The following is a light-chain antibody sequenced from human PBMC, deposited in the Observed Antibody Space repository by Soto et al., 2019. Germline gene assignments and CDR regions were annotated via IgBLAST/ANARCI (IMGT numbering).Light chain of an antibody. Sequence: ILMTQTQVYPPVTPGEPASISCRSSQRLVDSNGHKYLHWYLQKPGQSPQFLIYEASSRATGIPDRFSGSGSGTDFTLTISGLQSEDFAVYYCQQYSNWPQTFGQGTKVDIK. CDR1: QRLVDSNGHKY. CDR3: QQYSNWPQT. CDR2: EAS. V-gene: IGKV2-28*01. J-gene: IGKJ1*01.